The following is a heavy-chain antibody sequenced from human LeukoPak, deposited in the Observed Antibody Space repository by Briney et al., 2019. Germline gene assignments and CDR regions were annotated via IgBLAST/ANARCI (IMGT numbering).Heavy chain of an antibody. V-gene: IGHV4-39*01. CDR3: ARLWFLPITMVRGGFDY. J-gene: IGHJ4*02. D-gene: IGHD3-10*01. Sequence: KSSEALSLTSTVPVDSLSSSRYCWGWIRHPPGKWLERMGCINYRGSTYYNPILKSRVTISVDTSKNPSSLELSSVTAADSAVYYCARLWFLPITMVRGGFDYWGQGTLVTVSS. CDR2: INYRGST. CDR1: VDSLSSSRYC.